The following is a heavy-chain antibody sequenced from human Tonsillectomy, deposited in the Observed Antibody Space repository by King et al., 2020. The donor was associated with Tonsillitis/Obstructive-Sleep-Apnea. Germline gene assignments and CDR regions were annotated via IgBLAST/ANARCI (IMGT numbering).Heavy chain of an antibody. CDR2: IVVGSGNT. Sequence: QLVESGPEVKKPGTSVKVSCKASGFTFTSSAMQWVRQARGQRLEWIGWIVVGSGNTNYAQKFQERVTITRDMSTSTAYMELSSLRSEDTAVYYCAAGFSGYYYYYGMDVWGQGTTVTVSS. J-gene: IGHJ6*02. CDR3: AAGFSGYYYYYGMDV. V-gene: IGHV1-58*02. D-gene: IGHD5-12*01. CDR1: GFTFTSSA.